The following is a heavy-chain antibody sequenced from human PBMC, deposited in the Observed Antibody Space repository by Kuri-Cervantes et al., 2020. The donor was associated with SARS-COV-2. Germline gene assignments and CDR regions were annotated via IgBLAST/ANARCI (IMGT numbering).Heavy chain of an antibody. CDR3: AGISTYYFDY. V-gene: IGHV4-30-2*01. CDR1: GGSISSGGYS. CDR2: IYHSGST. Sequence: SQTLSLTCAVSGGSISSGGYSWSWIRQPPGKGLEWIGYIYHSGSTYYNPSLKSRVTISVDRSKNQFSLKLSSVTAADTAVYYCAGISTYYFDYWGQGTLVTVSS. J-gene: IGHJ4*02.